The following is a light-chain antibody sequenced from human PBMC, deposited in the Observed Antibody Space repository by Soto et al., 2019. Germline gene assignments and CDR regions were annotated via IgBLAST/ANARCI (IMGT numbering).Light chain of an antibody. V-gene: IGKV3D-15*01. Sequence: EIVLTQSPATLSLSPGEGATLSCRASQILSSNYLAWYQQKPGQAPRLLIYDVSNRASGIPARFSGSGSGPEFTLTINSLQSEDFAIYYCQPYNNWPLTFGGGTKVDI. CDR1: QILSSN. CDR3: QPYNNWPLT. J-gene: IGKJ4*01. CDR2: DVS.